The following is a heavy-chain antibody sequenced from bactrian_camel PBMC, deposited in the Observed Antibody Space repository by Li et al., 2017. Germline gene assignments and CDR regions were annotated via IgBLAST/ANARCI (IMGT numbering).Heavy chain of an antibody. CDR3: VTGKSVDYAIAPFGY. J-gene: IGHJ6*01. V-gene: IGHV3S40*01. CDR2: INAAGSST. Sequence: VQLVESGGGLVQPGGSLRLACSASGFTFSNHVMTWVRQTPRKGLEWVSTINAAGSSTYYAESVKGRFTISRDNAKNTVYLQMNSVKPGDTAVYYCVTGKSVDYAIAPFGYWGQGTQVTV. D-gene: IGHD4*01. CDR1: GFTFSNHV.